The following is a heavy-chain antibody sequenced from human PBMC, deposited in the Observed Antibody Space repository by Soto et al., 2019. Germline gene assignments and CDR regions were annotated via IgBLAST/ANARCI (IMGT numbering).Heavy chain of an antibody. CDR3: ARGIEAGITISWWFDP. CDR1: GGSISSYY. D-gene: IGHD3-9*01. CDR2: IYYNGSP. V-gene: IGHV4-59*01. J-gene: IGHJ5*02. Sequence: SETLSLTCTVSGGSISSYYWSWIRQPPGKGLEWIGYIYYNGSPNYNPSLKSRVTISVDTSKNQFSLKLSSVTAADTAVYYCARGIEAGITISWWFDPWGQGTLVTVSS.